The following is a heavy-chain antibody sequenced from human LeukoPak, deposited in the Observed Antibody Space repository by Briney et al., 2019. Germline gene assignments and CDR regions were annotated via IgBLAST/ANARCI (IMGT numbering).Heavy chain of an antibody. Sequence: KSSETLSLTCIVSGGSISSGDHYWSWIRQPPGKGLEWIGYFHYSGSTFYNPSLRSRITVSFDTSNNQFSLKLSSVTAADTAVYYCARVMDSSAYYEDNWGQGTLVTVSS. V-gene: IGHV4-30-4*01. D-gene: IGHD3-22*01. J-gene: IGHJ4*02. CDR2: FHYSGST. CDR3: ARVMDSSAYYEDN. CDR1: GGSISSGDHY.